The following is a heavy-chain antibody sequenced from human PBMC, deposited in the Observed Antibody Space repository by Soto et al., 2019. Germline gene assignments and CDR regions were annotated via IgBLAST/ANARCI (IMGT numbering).Heavy chain of an antibody. V-gene: IGHV4-30-4*01. CDR3: ARAQMSSERLTDY. J-gene: IGHJ4*02. CDR1: GGSISSGDYY. D-gene: IGHD1-26*01. Sequence: PSETLSLTCTVSGGSISSGDYYWSWIRQPPGKGLEWIGYIYYSGSTYYNPSLKSRVTISVDTSKNQFSLKLSSVTAADTAVYYCARAQMSSERLTDYWGQGTLVTVSS. CDR2: IYYSGST.